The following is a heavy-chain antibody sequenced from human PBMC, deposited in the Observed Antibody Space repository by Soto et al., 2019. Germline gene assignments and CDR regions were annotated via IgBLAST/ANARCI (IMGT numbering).Heavy chain of an antibody. CDR2: ISYDGSNK. V-gene: IGHV3-30*18. Sequence: VQLVESGGGVVQPGRSLRLSCAASGFTFSSYGMHWVRQAPGKGLEWVAVISYDGSNKYYADSVKGRFTISRDNSKNTLYLQMNSLRAEDTAVYYCAKDRSSRLYYYYYGMDVWGQGTTVTVSS. CDR3: AKDRSSRLYYYYYGMDV. CDR1: GFTFSSYG. J-gene: IGHJ6*02. D-gene: IGHD6-6*01.